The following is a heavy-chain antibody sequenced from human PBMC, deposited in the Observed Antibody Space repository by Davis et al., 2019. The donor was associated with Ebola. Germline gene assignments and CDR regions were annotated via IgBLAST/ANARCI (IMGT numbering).Heavy chain of an antibody. CDR3: AKDTSNIWFDI. V-gene: IGHV3-30*02. D-gene: IGHD1-26*01. Sequence: PGGSLRLSCAASGFTFSSYGMHWVRQAPGKGLEWVAFIQYSGSNKYYSDSVRGRFTISRDNSKNTLYLQMNGLRVEDTAIYYCAKDTSNIWFDIWGQGTNVTVSS. CDR1: GFTFSSYG. CDR2: IQYSGSNK. J-gene: IGHJ3*02.